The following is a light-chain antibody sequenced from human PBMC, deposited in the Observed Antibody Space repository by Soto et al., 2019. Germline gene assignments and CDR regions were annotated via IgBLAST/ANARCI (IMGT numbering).Light chain of an antibody. CDR3: QQCVRSPYT. J-gene: IGKJ2*01. CDR2: GAS. V-gene: IGKV3-20*01. Sequence: EIVLTQSPGTLSLSPGERGTLSCWASQSVSGNDLAWYQQKPGQAPRLLIYGASSRATGIPDRFSGNGSGTDFTLTISRLEPEDFAVYCCQQCVRSPYTFGQGTKLEIK. CDR1: QSVSGND.